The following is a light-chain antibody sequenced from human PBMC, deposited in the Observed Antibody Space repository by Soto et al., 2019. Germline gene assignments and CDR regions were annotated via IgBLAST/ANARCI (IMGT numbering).Light chain of an antibody. CDR2: DAT. J-gene: IGKJ4*01. CDR1: QSVDKY. Sequence: EIVLTQSPATLSFSPGERATLSCRASQSVDKYLVWYQQKPGQAPRLLIYDATSRATGIPARFSGSESGTDFSLTITSLEPEDFAVYYCQQRTNWPLTFGGGTKLEIK. CDR3: QQRTNWPLT. V-gene: IGKV3-11*01.